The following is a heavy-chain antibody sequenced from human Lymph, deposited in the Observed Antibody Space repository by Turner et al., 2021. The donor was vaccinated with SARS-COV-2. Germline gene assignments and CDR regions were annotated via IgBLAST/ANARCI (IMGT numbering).Heavy chain of an antibody. CDR1: GFTFSYYW. D-gene: IGHD1-26*01. CDR3: ARMGSSSWYFDY. CDR2: IKQDGSEK. Sequence: EVQLVESGGGLVQPGGSLRLSCAASGFTFSYYWMSWVRQAPGKGLEWVANIKQDGSEKYYVDSVKGRFTISRENAKNSLFLQMNSLRAEDTAVYYCARMGSSSWYFDYWGQGTLVTVSS. J-gene: IGHJ4*02. V-gene: IGHV3-7*01.